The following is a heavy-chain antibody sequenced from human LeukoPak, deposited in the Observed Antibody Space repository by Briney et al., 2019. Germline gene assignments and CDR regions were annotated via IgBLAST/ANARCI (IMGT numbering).Heavy chain of an antibody. J-gene: IGHJ3*02. CDR2: INSDGSTT. V-gene: IGHV3-74*01. CDR3: AREFRVLPDI. CDR1: GFTFSSYW. D-gene: IGHD2-8*02. Sequence: GRSLRLSCAASGFTFSSYWMHWVRQAPGEGLVWVSRINSDGSTTNYADSVKGRFTISRDNAKNTLYLQMNSLRDEDTAVYYCAREFRVLPDIWGQGTMVTASS.